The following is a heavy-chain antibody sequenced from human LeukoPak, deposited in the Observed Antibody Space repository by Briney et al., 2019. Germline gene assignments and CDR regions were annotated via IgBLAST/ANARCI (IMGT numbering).Heavy chain of an antibody. J-gene: IGHJ4*02. CDR3: ARGVNSAIDW. V-gene: IGHV3-7*01. Sequence: GGSLRLSCAASDFTFSGYWMNWVRQAPGKGLEWVANINADGRDTYYVNSVRGRFTISRDNADNSLYLQMNSLRGDDTAVHFCARGVNSAIDWWGQGTLVTVSS. CDR2: INADGRDT. CDR1: DFTFSGYW. D-gene: IGHD3-10*01.